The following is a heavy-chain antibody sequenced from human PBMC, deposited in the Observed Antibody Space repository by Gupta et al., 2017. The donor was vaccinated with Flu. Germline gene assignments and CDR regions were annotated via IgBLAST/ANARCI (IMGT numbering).Heavy chain of an antibody. J-gene: IGHJ3*01. CDR3: ARDRPSYCDDGRCYGEDAFDF. CDR1: GFRISSYW. Sequence: EVQLVESGGGLVQPGGSRRLSCAASGFRISSYWLHWVRQAPGKGLEWVANIKEDGSESYYVDSVRGRFTISKDNGKNSLYLQMNSLRVEDTAVYFCARDRPSYCDDGRCYGEDAFDFWGQGTMVTVSS. V-gene: IGHV3-7*01. D-gene: IGHD2-15*01. CDR2: IKEDGSES.